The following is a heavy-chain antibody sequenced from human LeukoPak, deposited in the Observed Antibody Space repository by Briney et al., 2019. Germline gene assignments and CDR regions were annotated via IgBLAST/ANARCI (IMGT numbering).Heavy chain of an antibody. CDR3: ASTIKLSRYSYARDAFDI. J-gene: IGHJ3*02. V-gene: IGHV3-30*04. CDR1: GFTFSSYA. D-gene: IGHD5-18*01. CDR2: ISYDGSNK. Sequence: GGSLRLSCAASGFTFSSYAMHWVRQAPGKGLEWVAVISYDGSNKYYADSVKGRFTISRDNSKNTLYLQMNSLRAEDTAVYYCASTIKLSRYSYARDAFDIWGQGTMVTVSS.